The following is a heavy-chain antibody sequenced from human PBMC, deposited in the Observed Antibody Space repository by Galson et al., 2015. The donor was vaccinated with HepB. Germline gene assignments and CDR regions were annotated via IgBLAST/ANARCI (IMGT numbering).Heavy chain of an antibody. J-gene: IGHJ4*02. D-gene: IGHD2-21*02. CDR2: IKQDGSAK. CDR1: GFTFSSSW. Sequence: SLRLSCAASGFTFSSSWMSWVRQAPGKGLEWVANIKQDGSAKYYVDSVKGRFTIPRDNGKNSLYLQMNSLRAEDTAVYYCARDYHYCGGDCYSPFDYWGQGTLVTVSS. CDR3: ARDYHYCGGDCYSPFDY. V-gene: IGHV3-7*01.